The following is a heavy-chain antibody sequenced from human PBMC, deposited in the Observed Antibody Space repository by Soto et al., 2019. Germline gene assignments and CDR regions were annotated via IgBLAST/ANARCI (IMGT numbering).Heavy chain of an antibody. D-gene: IGHD5-18*01. CDR2: IYYSGST. CDR1: GGSISSSSYY. Sequence: PSETLSLTCTVSGGSISSSSYYWGWIRQPPGKGLEWIGSIYYSGSTYYNPSLKSRVTISVDTSKNQFSLKLSSVTAADTAVYYCVSVDTAMVDYYYYGMDVWGQGTTVTVSS. V-gene: IGHV4-39*01. CDR3: VSVDTAMVDYYYYGMDV. J-gene: IGHJ6*02.